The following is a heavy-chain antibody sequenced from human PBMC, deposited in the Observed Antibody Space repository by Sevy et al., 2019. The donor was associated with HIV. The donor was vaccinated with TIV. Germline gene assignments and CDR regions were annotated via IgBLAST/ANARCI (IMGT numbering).Heavy chain of an antibody. D-gene: IGHD6-13*01. V-gene: IGHV4-34*01. CDR1: GGSFSGYY. Sequence: SETLSLTCAVYGGSFSGYYWSWIRQPPGKGLEWIGEINHSGSTNYNPSLKSRVTISVDTSKNQFSLRLSSVTAADTAVYYCARSTRPANSGSRISDAFDIWGQGTMVTVSS. CDR3: ARSTRPANSGSRISDAFDI. CDR2: INHSGST. J-gene: IGHJ3*02.